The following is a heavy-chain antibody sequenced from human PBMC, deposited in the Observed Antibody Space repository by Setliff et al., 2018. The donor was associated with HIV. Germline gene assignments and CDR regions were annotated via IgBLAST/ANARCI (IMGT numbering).Heavy chain of an antibody. CDR1: GGSISSGSYY. Sequence: SETLSLTCTVSGGSISSGSYYWTWIRQPAGKGLEWIGHIYTRGTTYNNPSLKSRVTFSADTSKNQFSLNLNSVTATDTAVYYCVRQGLTMNRGVPAPILYYFDYWGQGILVTVSS. J-gene: IGHJ4*02. V-gene: IGHV4-61*09. D-gene: IGHD3-10*01. CDR3: VRQGLTMNRGVPAPILYYFDY. CDR2: IYTRGTT.